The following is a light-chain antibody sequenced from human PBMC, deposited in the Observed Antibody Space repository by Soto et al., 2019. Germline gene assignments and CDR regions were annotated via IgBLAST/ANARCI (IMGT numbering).Light chain of an antibody. CDR1: QGISSY. J-gene: IGKJ4*01. CDR3: QQLNTYPFT. Sequence: DIQVTQSPSFLSASVGDRVTITCRASQGISSYLAWYQQKPGKAPKLLIYAASTLQSGVPSRFSGSESGTEFTLTISSLQPEDFATYYCQQLNTYPFTFGGGTKV. V-gene: IGKV1-9*01. CDR2: AAS.